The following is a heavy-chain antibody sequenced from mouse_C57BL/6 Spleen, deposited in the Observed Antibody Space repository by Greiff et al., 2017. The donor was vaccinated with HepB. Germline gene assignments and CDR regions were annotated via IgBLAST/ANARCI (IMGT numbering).Heavy chain of an antibody. CDR1: GYTFTSYW. CDR2: IDPSDSYT. Sequence: QVQLQQPGAELVKPGASVKLSCKASGYTFTSYWMQWVKQRPGQGLEWIGEIDPSDSYTNYNQKFKGKATLTVDTSSSTAYMQLSSLTSEDSAVYYCARRGELYYGNYVESHFDYWGQGTTLTVSS. CDR3: ARRGELYYGNYVESHFDY. J-gene: IGHJ2*01. D-gene: IGHD2-1*01. V-gene: IGHV1-50*01.